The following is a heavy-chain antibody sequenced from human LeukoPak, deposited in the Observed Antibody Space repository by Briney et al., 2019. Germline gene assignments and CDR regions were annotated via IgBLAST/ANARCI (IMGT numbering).Heavy chain of an antibody. Sequence: ASVKVSCKASGYTFTGYYMHWVRQAPGQGLEWMGWINPNSGGTNYAQKFQGWVTMTRDTSISTAYMELSRLRSDDTAVYYCARGTDYGDYVFLDWGQGTLATVSS. CDR3: ARGTDYGDYVFLD. D-gene: IGHD4-17*01. J-gene: IGHJ4*02. V-gene: IGHV1-2*04. CDR2: INPNSGGT. CDR1: GYTFTGYY.